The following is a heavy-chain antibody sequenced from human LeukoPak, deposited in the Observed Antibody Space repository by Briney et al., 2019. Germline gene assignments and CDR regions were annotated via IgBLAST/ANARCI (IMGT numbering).Heavy chain of an antibody. CDR3: AKPNSGYTAFHI. D-gene: IGHD3-22*01. V-gene: IGHV3-23*01. Sequence: GGSPRLSCAASGFTFTSYAMSWVRQAPGKGLEWVSAISSSGGSTYYADSVKGRFTISRDNSKNTLYLQMNSLRAEDTAVYYCAKPNSGYTAFHIWGQGTMVTVSS. J-gene: IGHJ3*02. CDR1: GFTFTSYA. CDR2: ISSSGGST.